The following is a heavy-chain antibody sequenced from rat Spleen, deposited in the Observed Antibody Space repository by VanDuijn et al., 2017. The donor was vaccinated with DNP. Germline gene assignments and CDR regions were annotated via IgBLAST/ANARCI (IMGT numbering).Heavy chain of an antibody. CDR1: GFTFSDYN. CDR2: IIYDGSRT. CDR3: ASITTTHYYAMDA. J-gene: IGHJ4*01. V-gene: IGHV5S10*01. Sequence: EVQLVESGGGLVQPGRSLKLSCAASGFTFSDYNMAWVRQAPKKGLEWVATIIYDGSRTYYRDSVKGRFTISRDNAKSTLYLQMDSLRSEDTATYYCASITTTHYYAMDAWGQGTSVTVSS. D-gene: IGHD1-10*01.